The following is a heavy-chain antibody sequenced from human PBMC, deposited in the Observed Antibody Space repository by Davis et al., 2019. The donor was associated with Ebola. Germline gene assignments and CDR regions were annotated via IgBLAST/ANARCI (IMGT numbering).Heavy chain of an antibody. CDR3: ARGVGATTGWFDP. Sequence: MPSETLSLTCAVYGGSFSGYYWSWIRQPPGKGLEWIGYIYHSGSTYYNPSLKSRVTISVDTSKNQFSLKLSSVTAADTAVYYCARGVGATTGWFDPWGQGTLVTVSS. CDR1: GGSFSGYY. V-gene: IGHV4-34*01. CDR2: IYHSGST. D-gene: IGHD1-26*01. J-gene: IGHJ5*02.